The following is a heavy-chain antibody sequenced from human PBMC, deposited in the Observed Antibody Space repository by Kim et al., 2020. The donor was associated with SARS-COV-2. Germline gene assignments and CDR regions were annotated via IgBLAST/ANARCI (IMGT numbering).Heavy chain of an antibody. Sequence: SETLSLTCTVYGGSISSYYWSWIRQPPGKGLEWIGYIYYSGSTNYNPSLKSRVAISVDTSKNQFSLKLSSVTAADTAVYYCARVKWELLRSYYYYGMDVWGQGTTVTVSS. CDR1: GGSISSYY. CDR3: ARVKWELLRSYYYYGMDV. J-gene: IGHJ6*02. CDR2: IYYSGST. V-gene: IGHV4-59*13. D-gene: IGHD1-26*01.